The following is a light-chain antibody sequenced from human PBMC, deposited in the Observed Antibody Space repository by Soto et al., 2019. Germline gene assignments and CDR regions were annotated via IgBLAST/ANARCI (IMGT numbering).Light chain of an antibody. Sequence: EIVMTQSPATLSVSPGERATLSCRASQSVSSNLAWYQQKPGQAPRLLIYGASTRATDVPDRFSGSGSGADFTLTISRLDPEDFAVYYCQQYGSSWTFGQGTKVDIK. CDR1: QSVSSN. CDR3: QQYGSSWT. CDR2: GAS. V-gene: IGKV3-20*01. J-gene: IGKJ1*01.